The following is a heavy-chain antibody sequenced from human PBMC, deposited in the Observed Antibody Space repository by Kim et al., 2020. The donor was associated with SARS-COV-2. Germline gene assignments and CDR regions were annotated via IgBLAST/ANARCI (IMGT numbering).Heavy chain of an antibody. D-gene: IGHD6-13*01. Sequence: NYNPSLKSRVTISVDTSKNQFSLKLSSVTAADTAVYYCARGSTGSWYDYWGQGTLVTVSS. V-gene: IGHV4-34*01. J-gene: IGHJ4*02. CDR3: ARGSTGSWYDY.